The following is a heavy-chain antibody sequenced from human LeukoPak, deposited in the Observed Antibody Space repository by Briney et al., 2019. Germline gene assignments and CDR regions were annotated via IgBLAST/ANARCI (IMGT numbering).Heavy chain of an antibody. CDR1: GFTFDDYG. D-gene: IGHD7-27*01. CDR2: ISPSGDIT. Sequence: GSLRLSCAASGFTFDDYGMNWVRQAPGKGLEWVSGISPSGDITYYADSVMGRFSISRDNPKSTVSLQMSSLRAEDTALYYCVRDLHWGGFDVWGQGTMVTVSS. CDR3: VRDLHWGGFDV. J-gene: IGHJ3*01. V-gene: IGHV3-23*01.